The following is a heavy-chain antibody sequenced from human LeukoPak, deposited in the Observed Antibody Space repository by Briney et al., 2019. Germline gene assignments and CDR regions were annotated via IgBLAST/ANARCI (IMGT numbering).Heavy chain of an antibody. Sequence: PGGSLRLSCGGSGFTFSRNAMNWVRQAPGKGLEWVAAISGDGVATYYADSAKGRLNISRDNSKNTLFLQMNSLRTEDTAIYYRVKDANYLDSSGYLIPFDLWGQGTLVTVSS. D-gene: IGHD3-22*01. CDR3: VKDANYLDSSGYLIPFDL. V-gene: IGHV3-23*01. CDR2: ISGDGVAT. CDR1: GFTFSRNA. J-gene: IGHJ4*02.